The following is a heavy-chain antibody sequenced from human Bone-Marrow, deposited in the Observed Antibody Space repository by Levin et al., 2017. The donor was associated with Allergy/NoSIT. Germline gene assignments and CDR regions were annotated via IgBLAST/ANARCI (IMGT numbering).Heavy chain of an antibody. CDR2: IVPVFGTA. CDR1: GGTFGTYG. V-gene: IGHV1-69*01. D-gene: IGHD5-18*01. J-gene: IGHJ6*03. CDR3: ARDGKDTVLVGEDYYYYMDV. Sequence: KISCKASGGTFGTYGIHWVRQAPGQGLEWMGGIVPVFGTANYAQKFQGRVTITADESTRTVYMELSSLRSEDTAVYYCARDGKDTVLVGEDYYYYMDVWGKGTTVTVSS.